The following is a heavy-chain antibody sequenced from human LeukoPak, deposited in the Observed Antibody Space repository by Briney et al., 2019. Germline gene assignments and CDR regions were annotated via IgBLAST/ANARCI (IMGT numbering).Heavy chain of an antibody. CDR1: GGTFSSYA. Sequence: GASVKVSCKASGGTFSSYAISWVRQAPGQGLEWMGGIIPIFGTANYAQKFQGRVTITADESTSTAYMELSSLRSEDTAVYYCARTQGYCSSTSCYTRWFDPWGQGTLVTVSS. D-gene: IGHD2-2*01. CDR3: ARTQGYCSSTSCYTRWFDP. J-gene: IGHJ5*02. V-gene: IGHV1-69*13. CDR2: IIPIFGTA.